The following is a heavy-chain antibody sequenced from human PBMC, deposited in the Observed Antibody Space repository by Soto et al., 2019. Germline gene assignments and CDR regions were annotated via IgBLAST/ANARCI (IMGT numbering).Heavy chain of an antibody. V-gene: IGHV4-59*02. CDR2: IFYSGST. CDR1: GGSVNSYY. CDR3: ARVFPSYCGGDCAYFDS. Sequence: QVQLQESGPGLVRPSETLSLTCTVSGGSVNSYYWSWIRQTPGKGPEWIGYIFYSGSTNSNPSLKSRAGMSVDMSKNQFSLRLSSLTAADTAVYYCARVFPSYCGGDCAYFDSWGQGILVTVSS. D-gene: IGHD2-21*02. J-gene: IGHJ4*02.